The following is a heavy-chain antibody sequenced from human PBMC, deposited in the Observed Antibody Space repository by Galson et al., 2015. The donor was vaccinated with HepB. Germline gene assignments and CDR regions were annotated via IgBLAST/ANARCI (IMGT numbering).Heavy chain of an antibody. CDR2: ITGSDGST. CDR3: AKASSRGTNSPIDY. Sequence: SLRLSCAASGFSFSSYAMSWVRQAPGKGLEWVSTITGSDGSTYYADSVKGRFSVSRDSSKNTLYLQMNSLRAEDTAVYYCAKASSRGTNSPIDYWGQGTLVTVSS. V-gene: IGHV3-23*01. CDR1: GFSFSSYA. D-gene: IGHD2-2*01. J-gene: IGHJ4*02.